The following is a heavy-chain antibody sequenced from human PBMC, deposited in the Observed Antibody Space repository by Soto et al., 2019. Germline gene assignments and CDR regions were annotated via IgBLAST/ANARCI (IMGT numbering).Heavy chain of an antibody. D-gene: IGHD3-10*01. CDR3: ARLAGGYYYYGMDV. CDR2: IYPGDSDT. V-gene: IGHV5-51*01. J-gene: IGHJ6*02. CDR1: GDSFTSYC. Sequence: ESRKVSGRGSGDSFTSYCICWVRQMPWKGLEWMGIIYPGDSDTRYSPSFQGQVTISADKSISTAYLQWSSLKASDTAMYYCARLAGGYYYYGMDVWGQGTTVTVSS.